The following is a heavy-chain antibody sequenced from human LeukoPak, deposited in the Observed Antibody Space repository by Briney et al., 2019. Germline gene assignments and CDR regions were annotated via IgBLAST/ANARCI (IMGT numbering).Heavy chain of an antibody. CDR3: AKDRIYDSSGYYDY. CDR2: IRDDGSNE. J-gene: IGHJ4*02. D-gene: IGHD3-22*01. Sequence: GGSLRLSCAASGFTFSNYGMHWVRQAPGKGLEWVAFIRDDGSNEYYADSVKGRFTISRDNSKKRLSLQMNSLRAEDTAVYYCAKDRIYDSSGYYDYWGQGTLVTVSA. V-gene: IGHV3-30*02. CDR1: GFTFSNYG.